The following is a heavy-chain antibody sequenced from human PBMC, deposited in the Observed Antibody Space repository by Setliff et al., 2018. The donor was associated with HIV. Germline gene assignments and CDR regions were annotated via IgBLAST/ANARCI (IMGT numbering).Heavy chain of an antibody. Sequence: ASGFTFSNAWMSWVRQAPGKGLEWVGRIKDKIDHGTTDYAAPVKGRLTMTRDSSISTAYMELRGLRSEDTAIYYCARPSHVYGDNGPLGYWGQGTLVTVSS. V-gene: IGHV3-15*01. CDR3: ARPSHVYGDNGPLGY. CDR1: GFTFSNAW. CDR2: IKDKIDHGTT. J-gene: IGHJ4*02. D-gene: IGHD2-21*01.